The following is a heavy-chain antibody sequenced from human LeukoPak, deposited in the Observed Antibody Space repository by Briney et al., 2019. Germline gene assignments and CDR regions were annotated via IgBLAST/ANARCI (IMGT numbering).Heavy chain of an antibody. CDR2: ISSSSSYI. Sequence: GGSLRLSCAASGFTFSSYSMNWVRQAPGKGLEWVSSISSSSSYIYYADSVNGRFTISRDNAKNSLYLQMNCLRAEDTAVYYCASCSGGSCYSGRIDYWGQGTLVTVS. D-gene: IGHD2-15*01. CDR1: GFTFSSYS. CDR3: ASCSGGSCYSGRIDY. V-gene: IGHV3-21*01. J-gene: IGHJ4*02.